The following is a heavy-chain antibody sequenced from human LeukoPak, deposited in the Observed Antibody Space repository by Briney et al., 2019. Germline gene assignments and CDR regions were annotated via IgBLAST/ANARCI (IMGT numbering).Heavy chain of an antibody. CDR1: GGSISSYY. CDR3: ARVGPEVYYDRVIDY. V-gene: IGHV4-59*01. CDR2: IYYTGST. Sequence: SETLSLTCTVSGGSISSYYWSWIRQPPGKGLEWIGYIYYTGSTDYNPSLKSRVTMSVDTSKNQFSLKLSSVTAADTAVYYCARVGPEVYYDRVIDYWGQGTLVTVSS. J-gene: IGHJ4*02. D-gene: IGHD3-22*01.